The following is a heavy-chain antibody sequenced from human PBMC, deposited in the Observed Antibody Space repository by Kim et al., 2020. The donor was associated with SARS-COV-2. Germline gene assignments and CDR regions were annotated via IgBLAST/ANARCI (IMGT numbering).Heavy chain of an antibody. D-gene: IGHD3-10*01. Sequence: SPKSRVTISVDTAKNQCSLKLSSVTAADTAVYYCARAGFGELRDPGNFDYWGQGTLVTVSS. V-gene: IGHV4-31*02. CDR3: ARAGFGELRDPGNFDY. J-gene: IGHJ4*02.